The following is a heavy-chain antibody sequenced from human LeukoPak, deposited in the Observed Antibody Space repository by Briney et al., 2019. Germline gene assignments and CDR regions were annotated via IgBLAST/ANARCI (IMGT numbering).Heavy chain of an antibody. CDR1: GGTFSSYA. CDR2: IIPIFGTA. V-gene: IGHV1-69*01. CDR3: ARTEVVPAYRGVGWFDP. D-gene: IGHD2-2*01. J-gene: IGHJ5*02. Sequence: ASVKVSCKASGGTFSSYAISWVRQAPGQGLEWMGGIIPIFGTANYAQKFQGRVTITADESTSTAYMGLSSLRSEDTAVYYCARTEVVPAYRGVGWFDPWGQGTLVTVSS.